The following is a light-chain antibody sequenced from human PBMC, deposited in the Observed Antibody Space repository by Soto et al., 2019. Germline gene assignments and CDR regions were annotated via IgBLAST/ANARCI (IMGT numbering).Light chain of an antibody. CDR3: SSYAGSNNV. J-gene: IGLJ1*01. CDR2: EVS. CDR1: SSDVGGYNY. Sequence: QSALTQPPSASGSPGQSVTISCTGTSSDVGGYNYVSWYQQHPGKVPKLMIYEVSKRPSGVPDRFSGSKSDNTASLTVSGLQAEDEADYYCSSYAGSNNVFGTGTKVTVL. V-gene: IGLV2-8*01.